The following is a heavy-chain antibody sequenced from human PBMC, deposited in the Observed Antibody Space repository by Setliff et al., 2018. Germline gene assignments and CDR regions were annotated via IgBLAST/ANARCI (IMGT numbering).Heavy chain of an antibody. J-gene: IGHJ4*02. V-gene: IGHV3-7*03. CDR2: IKEDGSQR. CDR1: GFDFKTHW. Sequence: HPGGSLRLSCAASGFDFKTHWMDWARQAPGKGLEWVANIKEDGSQRNYVDAVKGRFTISRDDSKNTLYLQMNSLKTEDTAVHYCTTVEIRQGIDYWGQGTLVTVSS. D-gene: IGHD1-1*01. CDR3: TTVEIRQGIDY.